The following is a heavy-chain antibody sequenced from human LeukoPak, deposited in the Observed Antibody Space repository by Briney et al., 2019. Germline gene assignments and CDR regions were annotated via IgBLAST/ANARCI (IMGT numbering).Heavy chain of an antibody. CDR2: ISSSSSTT. CDR1: GFTFNNYG. V-gene: IGHV3-48*04. Sequence: GGSLRLSCAASGFTFNNYGMHWVRQAPGKGLELVSYISSSSSTTYYADSVKGRFTISRDNAKNSVYLQMNSLRVEDTALYYCALGWYAIDYWGKGTLVTVSS. J-gene: IGHJ4*02. CDR3: ALGWYAIDY. D-gene: IGHD6-19*01.